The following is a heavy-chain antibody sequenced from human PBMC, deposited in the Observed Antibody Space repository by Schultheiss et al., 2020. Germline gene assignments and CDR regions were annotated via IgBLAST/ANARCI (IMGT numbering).Heavy chain of an antibody. Sequence: SETLSLTCTVSGGSISSTSYYWGWIRQPPGKGLEWIGSIYYSGSTYYNPSLKSRVTISVDTSKNQFSLKLSSVTAADTAVYYCARLHYYYGMDVWGQGTTVTVSS. CDR2: IYYSGST. CDR3: ARLHYYYGMDV. CDR1: GGSISSTSYY. V-gene: IGHV4-39*01. J-gene: IGHJ6*02.